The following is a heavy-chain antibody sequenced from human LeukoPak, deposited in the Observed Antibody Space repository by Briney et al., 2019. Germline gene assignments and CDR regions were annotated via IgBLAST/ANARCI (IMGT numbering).Heavy chain of an antibody. CDR2: IYHSGST. CDR1: GYSISSGYY. CDR3: ARDLYYDILTGYYGDY. D-gene: IGHD3-9*01. Sequence: SETLSLTCAVAGYSISSGYYWGWIRQPPGKGLEWIGSIYHSGSTYYNPSLKSRVTIPVDTSKNQFSLKLSSVTAADTAVYYCARDLYYDILTGYYGDYWGQGTLVTVSS. V-gene: IGHV4-38-2*02. J-gene: IGHJ4*02.